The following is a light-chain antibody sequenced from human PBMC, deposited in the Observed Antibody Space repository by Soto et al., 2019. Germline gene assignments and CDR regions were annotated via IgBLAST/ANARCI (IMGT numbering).Light chain of an antibody. CDR3: QQLNSYPWT. CDR2: AAS. J-gene: IGKJ1*01. CDR1: QGISSY. Sequence: DIQLTQSPSFLSASVGDRVTITCRASQGISSYLAWYQQKPGKAPKLLIYAASTLQSGVTSRFSGSGAGTEFTSTISSLQPEDFATYYYQQLNSYPWTFGQGTKVEIK. V-gene: IGKV1-9*01.